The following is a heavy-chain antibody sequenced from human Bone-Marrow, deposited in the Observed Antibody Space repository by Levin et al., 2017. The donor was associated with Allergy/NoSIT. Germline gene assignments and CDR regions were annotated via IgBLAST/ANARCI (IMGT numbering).Heavy chain of an antibody. Sequence: PEASVKVSCQVSGYQFTDRWIGWVRQLPGKGLEWMGNIYPGDSETRSSPSFQGQVTMSVDKSINTAFLHWASLSASDTAMYYCARQSDELPPYDGEWVEEHYFDNWGQGTLVSVSS. CDR1: GYQFTDRW. CDR2: IYPGDSET. CDR3: ARQSDELPPYDGEWVEEHYFDN. V-gene: IGHV5-51*01. J-gene: IGHJ4*02. D-gene: IGHD3-10*01.